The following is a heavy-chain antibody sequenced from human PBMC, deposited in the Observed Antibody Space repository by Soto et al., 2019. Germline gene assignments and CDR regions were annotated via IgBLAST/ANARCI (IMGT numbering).Heavy chain of an antibody. J-gene: IGHJ6*03. V-gene: IGHV4-59*01. CDR2: IYYSGST. CDR1: GGSISSYY. CDR3: ARAKAITIFGVIADYYYMDV. Sequence: SETLSLTCTVSGGSISSYYWSWIRQPPGKGLEWIGYIYYSGSTNYNPSLKSRVTISVDASKNQFSLKLSSVTAADTAVYYCARAKAITIFGVIADYYYMDVWGKGTTVTVSS. D-gene: IGHD3-3*01.